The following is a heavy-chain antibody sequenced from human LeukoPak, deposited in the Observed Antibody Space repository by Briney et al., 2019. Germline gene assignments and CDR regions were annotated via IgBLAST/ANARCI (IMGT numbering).Heavy chain of an antibody. V-gene: IGHV4-34*01. CDR3: ARDFKDSGSYYYYYYGMDV. J-gene: IGHJ6*02. Sequence: SETLSLTCAVYGGSFSGYYWSWIRQPPGKGLEWIGEVNHSGSTNYNPSLKSRVTISLDTSKNQFSLKLSSVTAADTAVYYCARDFKDSGSYYYYYYGMDVWGQGTTVTVSS. D-gene: IGHD1-26*01. CDR1: GGSFSGYY. CDR2: VNHSGST.